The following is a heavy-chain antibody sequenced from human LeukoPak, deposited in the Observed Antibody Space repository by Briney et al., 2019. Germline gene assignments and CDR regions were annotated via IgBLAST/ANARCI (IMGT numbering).Heavy chain of an antibody. CDR1: GFTFSSYA. CDR2: ISYDGSSK. Sequence: GGSLRLSCAASGFTFSSYAMHWVRQAPGKGLERVAVISYDGSSKYYADSVKGRFTISRDNSKNTLYLQMNSLRAEDTAVYYCARDAARYCSGGSCYYFDYWGQGTLVTVSS. CDR3: ARDAARYCSGGSCYYFDY. V-gene: IGHV3-30*04. J-gene: IGHJ4*02. D-gene: IGHD2-15*01.